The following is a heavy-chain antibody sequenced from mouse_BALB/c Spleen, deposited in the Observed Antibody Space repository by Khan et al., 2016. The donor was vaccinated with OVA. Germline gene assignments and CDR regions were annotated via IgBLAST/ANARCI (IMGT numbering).Heavy chain of an antibody. Sequence: QGQRKKNGAELARPGASVKMSCKASGYTFTSYTIHWIKLRPGQGLEWIGYINPSNGYTNYNQKFKDKATLTADKSSTTAYMQLSSLTSDDSAVXNCVPPGAYYRNDGWFAYWGQGTLVTVSA. V-gene: IGHV1-4*01. J-gene: IGHJ3*01. D-gene: IGHD2-14*01. CDR2: INPSNGYT. CDR1: GYTFTSYT. CDR3: VPPGAYYRNDGWFAY.